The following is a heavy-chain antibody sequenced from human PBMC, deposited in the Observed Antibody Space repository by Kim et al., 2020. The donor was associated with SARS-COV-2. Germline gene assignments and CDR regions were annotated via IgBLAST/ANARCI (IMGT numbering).Heavy chain of an antibody. D-gene: IGHD2-2*01. CDR3: ARALPEFNIPALSMETYYGMDV. CDR1: GDTFSSYA. Sequence: SVRVSCKASGDTFSSYAISWVRQAPGQGLEWMGGIIPIFGTAKYAQKFQGRVTITGDTSTSTAYMELSSLRSEDTAVYYCARALPEFNIPALSMETYYGMDVWGQEPRVTVP. J-gene: IGHJ6*02. V-gene: IGHV1-69*06. CDR2: IIPIFGTA.